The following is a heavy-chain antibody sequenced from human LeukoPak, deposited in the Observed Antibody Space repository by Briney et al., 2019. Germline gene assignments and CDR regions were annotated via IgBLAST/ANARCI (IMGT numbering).Heavy chain of an antibody. Sequence: GGSLRLSCAASGFTFSRYWMTWVRQAPGKGLEWVANIKEDGSEKYYVDSVKGRFTISRDNAKNSLYLQMNSLRAEDTAVYYCARERFLEWLWAHWFDPWGQGTLVTVSS. CDR1: GFTFSRYW. CDR2: IKEDGSEK. J-gene: IGHJ5*02. D-gene: IGHD3-3*01. CDR3: ARERFLEWLWAHWFDP. V-gene: IGHV3-7*01.